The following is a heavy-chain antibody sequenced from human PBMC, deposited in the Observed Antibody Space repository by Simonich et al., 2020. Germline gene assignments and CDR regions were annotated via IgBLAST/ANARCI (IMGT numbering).Heavy chain of an antibody. CDR1: GGSFSGYY. Sequence: QVQLQQWGAGLLKPSETLSLTCAVYGGSFSGYYWSWFRQPPGKGLEWIGEINHSGSTNYNPSLKSRVTISVDTSKNQFSLKLSSVTAADTAVYYCARGLRVAAAGTAFQHWGQGTLVTVSS. CDR3: ARGLRVAAAGTAFQH. V-gene: IGHV4-34*01. CDR2: INHSGST. J-gene: IGHJ1*01. D-gene: IGHD6-13*01.